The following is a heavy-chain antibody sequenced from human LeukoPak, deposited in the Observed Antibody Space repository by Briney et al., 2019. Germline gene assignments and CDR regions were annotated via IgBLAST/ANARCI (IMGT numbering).Heavy chain of an antibody. CDR3: ARLVGGSGSYPKYLLYNWFDP. Sequence: ASVKVSCKASGYTFTSYGISWVRQAPGQGLEWMGWISAYNGNTNYAQKLQGRVTMTTDTSTSTAYMELRSLRSDDTAVYYCARLVGGSGSYPKYLLYNWFDPWGQGTLVTVSS. D-gene: IGHD3-10*01. CDR1: GYTFTSYG. V-gene: IGHV1-18*01. CDR2: ISAYNGNT. J-gene: IGHJ5*02.